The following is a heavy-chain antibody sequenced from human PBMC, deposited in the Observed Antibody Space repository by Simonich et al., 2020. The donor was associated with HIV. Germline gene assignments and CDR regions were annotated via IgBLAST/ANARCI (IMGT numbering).Heavy chain of an antibody. V-gene: IGHV4-34*01. CDR3: ARRGGYAFDY. J-gene: IGHJ4*02. CDR2: INHSGIT. D-gene: IGHD5-12*01. CDR1: GGSSSDYY. Sequence: QVQLQQWGAGLLKPSETLSLTCAVYGGSSSDYYWSWIRQPPGKGREWIGEINHSGITNYNPSLKSRVTIPVDTSKNQFSLKLNSVTAADTAVYYCARRGGYAFDYWGQGTLVTVSS.